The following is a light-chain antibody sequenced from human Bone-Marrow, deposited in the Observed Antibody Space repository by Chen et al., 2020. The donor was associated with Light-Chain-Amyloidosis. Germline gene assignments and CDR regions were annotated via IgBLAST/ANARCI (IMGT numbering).Light chain of an antibody. CDR1: TGAVTSGHY. CDR3: FLSYSGTQVV. V-gene: IGLV7-46*01. CDR2: ETK. Sequence: QAVVTQEPSLTVSPGGTVTLTCGSSTGAVTSGHYPYWFQQKPGQAPRTLIYETKNRQSWTPARFSGCLLGGKAALTLSGAQPEDEAEYYCFLSYSGTQVVFGGGTKLTVL. J-gene: IGLJ3*02.